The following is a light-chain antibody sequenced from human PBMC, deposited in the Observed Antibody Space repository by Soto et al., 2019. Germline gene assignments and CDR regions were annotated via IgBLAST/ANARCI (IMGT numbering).Light chain of an antibody. Sequence: QSVLTQPASVSGSPGQSITISCTGTSNDIGNYNFVSWYQQHPGKAPILMIYAVSDRPSGVSNRFSGYKSGNTASLTISGLQPEDEAHYYCSSYTTSNTFPVIFGGGTKLT. V-gene: IGLV2-14*01. CDR2: AVS. CDR1: SNDIGNYNF. CDR3: SSYTTSNTFPVI. J-gene: IGLJ2*01.